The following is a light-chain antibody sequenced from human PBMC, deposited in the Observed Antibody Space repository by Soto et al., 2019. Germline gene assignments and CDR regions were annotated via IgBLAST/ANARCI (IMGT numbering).Light chain of an antibody. CDR3: QQRSNWPQVT. J-gene: IGKJ4*01. CDR2: DAS. CDR1: QSVSSY. Sequence: EIVLTQSPATLSLSPGERATLSCRASQSVSSYLAWYQQKPGQAPRLLNYDASNRATGIPARFSGSGSGTDFTLTISSLEPEDFAVYYCQQRSNWPQVTFGGGTKVEIK. V-gene: IGKV3-11*01.